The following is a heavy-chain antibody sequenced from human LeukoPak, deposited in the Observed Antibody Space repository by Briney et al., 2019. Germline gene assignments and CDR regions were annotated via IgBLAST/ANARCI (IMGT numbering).Heavy chain of an antibody. CDR3: AKYDFWSGYSFDF. V-gene: IGHV3-7*01. D-gene: IGHD3-3*01. J-gene: IGHJ4*02. CDR1: GFTFSSKW. Sequence: PGGSLRLSCAASGFTFSSKWMSWVRQAPGKGLEWVANIEQQDGSETYYVDSVKGRFTISRDNAKNSLYLQMNSLRAEDTAVYYCAKYDFWSGYSFDFWGQGTLVTVSS. CDR2: IEQQDGSET.